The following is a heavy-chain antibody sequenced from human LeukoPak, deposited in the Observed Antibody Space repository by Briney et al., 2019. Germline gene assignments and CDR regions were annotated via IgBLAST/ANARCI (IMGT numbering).Heavy chain of an antibody. CDR1: GFTFSSYS. D-gene: IGHD5-18*01. J-gene: IGHJ4*02. CDR3: ARAGYSYGQDY. CDR2: INHSGST. V-gene: IGHV4-34*01. Sequence: PGGSLRLSCEASGFTFSSYSMNWVRQAPGKGLEWIGEINHSGSTNYNPSLKSRVTISVDTSKNQFSLKLSSVTAADTAVYYCARAGYSYGQDYWGQGTLVTVSS.